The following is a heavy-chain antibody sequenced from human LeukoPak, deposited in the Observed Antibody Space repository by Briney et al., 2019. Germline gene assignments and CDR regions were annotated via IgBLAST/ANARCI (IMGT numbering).Heavy chain of an antibody. V-gene: IGHV3-21*01. J-gene: IGHJ4*02. CDR1: GFTFSSYS. CDR3: ARDKTYSSGSLYGY. Sequence: GGSLRLSCAASGFTFSSYSMNWVRQAPGKGLEWVSSISSSSSYIYYADSVKGRFTISRDNDKNSLYLQMNSLRAEDTAVYYCARDKTYSSGSLYGYWGQGTLVTVSS. D-gene: IGHD6-19*01. CDR2: ISSSSSYI.